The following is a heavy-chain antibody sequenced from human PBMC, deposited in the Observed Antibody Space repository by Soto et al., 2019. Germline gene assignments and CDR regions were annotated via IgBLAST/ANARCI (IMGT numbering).Heavy chain of an antibody. CDR1: GGSISSRGYY. D-gene: IGHD2-21*02. V-gene: IGHV4-39*07. J-gene: IGHJ5*02. CDR2: IRPAVSS. CDR3: AVYTAGIGGDGS. Sequence: SETLSLTCTVSGGSISSRGYYWGWIRQPPGKGLEWIGQIRPAVSSNYDSSLKSRVTISLDTSKNLFSLILDSVTAADTAMYYCAVYTAGIGGDGSWGQGTMVTVSS.